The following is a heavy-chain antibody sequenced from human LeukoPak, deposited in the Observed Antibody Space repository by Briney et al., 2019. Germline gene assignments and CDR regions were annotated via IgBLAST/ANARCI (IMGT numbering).Heavy chain of an antibody. Sequence: SETLSLTCTVSGGSISSSSYYCGWIRQPPGKGLEWIGSIYYSGSTYYNPSLKSRVTISVDTSKNQFSLKLSSVTAADTAVYYCARHRREWELPYYFDYWGQGTLVTVSS. D-gene: IGHD1-26*01. CDR2: IYYSGST. V-gene: IGHV4-39*01. CDR1: GGSISSSSYY. J-gene: IGHJ4*02. CDR3: ARHRREWELPYYFDY.